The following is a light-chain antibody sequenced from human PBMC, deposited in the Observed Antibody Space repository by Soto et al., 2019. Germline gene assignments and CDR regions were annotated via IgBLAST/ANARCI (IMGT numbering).Light chain of an antibody. V-gene: IGLV1-44*01. CDR1: SSNIGSNT. CDR3: AAWDDRLNGYV. CDR2: SNN. Sequence: QSVLTQPPSASGTPGQRVTISCSGSSSNIGSNTVNWYQQLPGTAPKLLIYSNNQRPSGVPDRFSGSKSGTSASLAISGRQSEDEADYYCAAWDDRLNGYVFGTGTKSPS. J-gene: IGLJ1*01.